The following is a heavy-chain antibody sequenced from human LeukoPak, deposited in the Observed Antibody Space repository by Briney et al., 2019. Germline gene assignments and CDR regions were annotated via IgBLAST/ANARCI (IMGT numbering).Heavy chain of an antibody. D-gene: IGHD2-8*01. CDR1: EYTFTGFW. J-gene: IGHJ4*02. V-gene: IGHV5-51*01. CDR2: IYPADSDT. CDR3: ARNTPDGPNGQSPVSDH. Sequence: GESLKISCKGSEYTFTGFWIGWVRQMPGKGLEWMGIIYPADSDTRYSPSFQGQVTISVDKSISTAYLQWSRLKASDTAMYYCARNTPDGPNGQSPVSDHWAQGTLVTVSS.